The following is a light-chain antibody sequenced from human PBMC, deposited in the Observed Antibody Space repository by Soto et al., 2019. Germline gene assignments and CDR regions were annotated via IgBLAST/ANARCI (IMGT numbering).Light chain of an antibody. J-gene: IGKJ1*01. CDR1: QSVSSN. CDR2: GAS. Sequence: EIVMTQSPATLSVSPGERATLSCRASQSVSSNLAWYQQKPGQAPRLLIYGASSRATGIPDGFSGSGSGTDFTLTISRLEPEDFAVYYCQQYGSSPPWTFGQGTKVDIK. CDR3: QQYGSSPPWT. V-gene: IGKV3-20*01.